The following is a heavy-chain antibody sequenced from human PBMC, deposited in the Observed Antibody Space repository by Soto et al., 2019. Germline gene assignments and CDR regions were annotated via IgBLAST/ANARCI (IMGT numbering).Heavy chain of an antibody. V-gene: IGHV3-30*18. CDR3: AKDRGYSYGYGVMHAFDI. D-gene: IGHD5-18*01. CDR2: ISYDGSNK. Sequence: GGSLRLSCAASGFTFSSYGMHWVRQAPGKGLEWVAVISYDGSNKYYADSVKGRFTISRDNSKNTLYLQMNSLRAEDTAVYYCAKDRGYSYGYGVMHAFDIWGQGTMVTVSS. CDR1: GFTFSSYG. J-gene: IGHJ3*02.